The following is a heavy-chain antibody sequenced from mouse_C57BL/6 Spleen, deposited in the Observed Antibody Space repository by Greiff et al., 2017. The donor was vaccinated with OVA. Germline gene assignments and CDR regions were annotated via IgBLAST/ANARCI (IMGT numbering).Heavy chain of an antibody. D-gene: IGHD2-2*01. CDR1: GYTFTSYW. V-gene: IGHV1-64*01. J-gene: IGHJ2*01. CDR2: IHPNSGST. Sequence: VQLQQPGAELVKPGASVKLSCKASGYTFTSYWMNWVKQRPGQGLEWIGMIHPNSGSTNYNEKFKSKATLTVDKSSSTAYMHFSSLTSEDSAVYYCARERARGYDVCFDYWGQGTTLTVSS. CDR3: ARERARGYDVCFDY.